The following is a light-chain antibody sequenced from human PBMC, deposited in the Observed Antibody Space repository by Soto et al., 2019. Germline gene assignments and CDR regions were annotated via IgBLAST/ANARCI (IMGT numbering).Light chain of an antibody. CDR2: YVS. V-gene: IGLV2-11*01. CDR1: SSDVGGYNY. J-gene: IGLJ1*01. Sequence: QAALTQPRSVSGSPGQAVTISCTGTSSDVGGYNYVSWYQQHPGKAPKVMIYYVSERPSGVPDRFSGSKSGNTASLTISGLQAEDEADYYCCSYAGGPRYVFGTGTKVTVL. CDR3: CSYAGGPRYV.